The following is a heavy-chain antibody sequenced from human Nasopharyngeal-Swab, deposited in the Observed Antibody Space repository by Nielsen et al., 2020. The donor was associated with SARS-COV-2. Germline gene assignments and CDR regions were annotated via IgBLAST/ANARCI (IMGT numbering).Heavy chain of an antibody. CDR3: ARDRGDLRKYYFDY. V-gene: IGHV4-61*01. Sequence: SETLSLTCTVSGASVSSGTYYWSWILQPPGKGLEWSGYIYYSGNTHYNPSLESRVTMSVDTSNNQFSLILSSVTAADTVVYYCARDRGDLRKYYFDYWGRGTLVTVSS. D-gene: IGHD3-10*01. J-gene: IGHJ4*02. CDR1: GASVSSGTYY. CDR2: IYYSGNT.